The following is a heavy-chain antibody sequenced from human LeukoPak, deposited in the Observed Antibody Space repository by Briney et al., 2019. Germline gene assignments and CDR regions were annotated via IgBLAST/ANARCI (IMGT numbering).Heavy chain of an antibody. CDR1: GYTFTSYG. V-gene: IGHV1-18*01. J-gene: IGHJ5*02. CDR2: ISAYNGNT. D-gene: IGHD3-3*01. CDR3: ASGINYDFWSGYYFRYNWFDP. Sequence: ASVKVSCKASGYTFTSYGISWVRQAPGQGLEWMGWISAYNGNTNYAQKLQGRVTMTTDTSTSTAYMELRSLRSDDTAVYYCASGINYDFWSGYYFRYNWFDPWGQGTLVTVSS.